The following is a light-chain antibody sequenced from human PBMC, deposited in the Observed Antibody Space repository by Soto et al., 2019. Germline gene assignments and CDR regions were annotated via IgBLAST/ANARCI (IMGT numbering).Light chain of an antibody. CDR1: SSDVGGYNY. J-gene: IGLJ2*01. CDR2: DVS. CDR3: SSYTSSSTQVV. V-gene: IGLV2-14*01. Sequence: QSVLTQPASVSGSPGQSITISCTGTSSDVGGYNYVSWYQQHPGKAPKLMIYDVSNRPSGVSNRFSGSKSGNTASLTISGLQAEDEADYYCSSYTSSSTQVVFGGGTKLIVL.